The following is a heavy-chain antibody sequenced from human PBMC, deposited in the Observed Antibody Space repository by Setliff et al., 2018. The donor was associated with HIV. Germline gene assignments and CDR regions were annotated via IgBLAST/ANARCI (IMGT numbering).Heavy chain of an antibody. CDR1: GVTFSSYA. CDR2: INWNGGST. Sequence: SCKASGVTFSSYAIAWVRQAPGQGLEWVSGINWNGGSTGYADSVKGRFTISRDNSKNMMHLQMNGLRPEDTAVYYCAKGVKWLDPWGQGTLVTVSS. J-gene: IGHJ5*02. V-gene: IGHV3-23*01. CDR3: AKGVKWLDP. D-gene: IGHD3-16*01.